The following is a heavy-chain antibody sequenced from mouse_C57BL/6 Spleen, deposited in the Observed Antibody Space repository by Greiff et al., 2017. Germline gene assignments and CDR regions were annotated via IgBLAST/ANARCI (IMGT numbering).Heavy chain of an antibody. CDR2: IWRGGST. V-gene: IGHV2-5*01. Sequence: VQLQQSGPGLVQPSQSLSITCTVSGFSLTSYGVHWVRQSPGKGLEWLGVIWRGGSTDYNAAFMSRPSITKDNSKSQVYFKMNSLQADDTAIYYCAKNKRDSNEDAMGYWGQGTSVTVSA. J-gene: IGHJ4*01. CDR1: GFSLTSYG. D-gene: IGHD2-5*01. CDR3: AKNKRDSNEDAMGY.